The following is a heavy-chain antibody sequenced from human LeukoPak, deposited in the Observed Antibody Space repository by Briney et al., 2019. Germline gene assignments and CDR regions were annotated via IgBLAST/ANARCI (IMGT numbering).Heavy chain of an antibody. Sequence: GGSLRLSCAASGFTFSSYAMHWVRQAPGKGLEWVAVISYDGSNKYYADSVKGRFTISRDNSKNTLYLQMNSLRAEDTAVYYCARDGSSSWYYFDYWGQGTLATVSS. D-gene: IGHD6-13*01. CDR2: ISYDGSNK. V-gene: IGHV3-30*14. J-gene: IGHJ4*02. CDR3: ARDGSSSWYYFDY. CDR1: GFTFSSYA.